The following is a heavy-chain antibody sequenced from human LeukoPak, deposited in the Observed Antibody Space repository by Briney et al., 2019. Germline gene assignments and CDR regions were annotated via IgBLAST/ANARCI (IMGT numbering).Heavy chain of an antibody. Sequence: ASVKVSCKASGGTFSSYAISWVRQAPGQGLEWMGGIILIFGTANYAQKFQGRVTITADESTSTAYMELSSLRSEDTAVYYCASGSGYYYYYYGMDVWGQGTTVTVPS. CDR3: ASGSGYYYYYYGMDV. J-gene: IGHJ6*02. CDR1: GGTFSSYA. CDR2: IILIFGTA. D-gene: IGHD3-22*01. V-gene: IGHV1-69*13.